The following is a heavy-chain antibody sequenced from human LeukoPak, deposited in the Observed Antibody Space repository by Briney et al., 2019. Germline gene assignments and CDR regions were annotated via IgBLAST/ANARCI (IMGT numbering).Heavy chain of an antibody. Sequence: SGGSLRLSCAASRFTLSSYTMNWVRQAPGKGLEWLSYISSSGSTMYYADSVKGRITISRDNAKNSLYLQMNSLRAEDTAVYYCARVLAGATYFDYWGQGTLVTVSS. CDR3: ARVLAGATYFDY. CDR2: ISSSGSTM. CDR1: RFTLSSYT. D-gene: IGHD1-26*01. J-gene: IGHJ4*01. V-gene: IGHV3-48*04.